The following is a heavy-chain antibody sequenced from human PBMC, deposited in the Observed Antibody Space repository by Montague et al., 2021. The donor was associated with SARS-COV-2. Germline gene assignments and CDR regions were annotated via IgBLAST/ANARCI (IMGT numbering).Heavy chain of an antibody. V-gene: IGHV4-34*13. CDR3: ARGAPCY. Sequence: KTKYNPSLKSRVTISVDTSKNQFSLDLTSVTAADTAVDYCARGAPCYWGQGTLVTVSS. J-gene: IGHJ4*02. CDR2: KT.